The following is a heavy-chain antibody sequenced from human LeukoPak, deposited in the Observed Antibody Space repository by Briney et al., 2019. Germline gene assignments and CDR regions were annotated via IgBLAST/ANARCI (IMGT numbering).Heavy chain of an antibody. Sequence: ASVKVSCKASGGTFSSYAISWVRQPPGQGREWMGGIIPMFATANHAQKLQGRVTITADKSTSTAYMELSSLRSEDTAVYCCATALRWNNWFDPWGQGTLVTVSS. CDR3: ATALRWNNWFDP. J-gene: IGHJ5*02. D-gene: IGHD4-23*01. V-gene: IGHV1-69*06. CDR1: GGTFSSYA. CDR2: IIPMFATA.